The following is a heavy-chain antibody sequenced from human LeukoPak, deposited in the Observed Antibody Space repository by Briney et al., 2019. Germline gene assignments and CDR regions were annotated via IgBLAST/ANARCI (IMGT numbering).Heavy chain of an antibody. J-gene: IGHJ3*02. D-gene: IGHD1-26*01. Sequence: PSETLSLTCAVYGGSFSGYYWSWIRQPPGKGLEWIGEINHSGSTNYNPSLKSRVTISVDTSKNQFSLQLNSVTPEDTAVYYCARSTATTRGTAFDIWGQGTMVTVSS. CDR2: INHSGST. CDR1: GGSFSGYY. V-gene: IGHV4-34*01. CDR3: ARSTATTRGTAFDI.